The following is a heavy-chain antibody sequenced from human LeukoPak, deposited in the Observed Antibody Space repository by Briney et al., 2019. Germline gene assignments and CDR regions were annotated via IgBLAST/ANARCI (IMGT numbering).Heavy chain of an antibody. CDR1: GGSISSYY. V-gene: IGHV4-4*07. D-gene: IGHD6-19*01. CDR2: IYTSGST. J-gene: IGHJ5*02. CDR3: ARRGAVALIRGARDWFDP. Sequence: SETLSLTCTVSGGSISSYYWSWIRQPAGKGLEWIGRIYTSGSTNYNPSLKSRVTMSVDTSKNQFSLKLSSVTAADTAVYYCARRGAVALIRGARDWFDPWGQGTLVTVSS.